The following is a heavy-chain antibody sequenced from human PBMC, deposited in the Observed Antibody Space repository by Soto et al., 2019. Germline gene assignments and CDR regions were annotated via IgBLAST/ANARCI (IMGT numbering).Heavy chain of an antibody. V-gene: IGHV1-8*01. CDR2: MNPNSGNT. J-gene: IGHJ5*02. D-gene: IGHD2-15*01. CDR3: ARAAVYGGNGWLDP. CDR1: GYTFKNYD. Sequence: QVQLVQSGAEVKRPGASVMVSCRATGYTFKNYDINWVRHATGQGLEWMGRMNPNSGNTGYAQKVQGIVTTTRNTSISTAYLELSSMISEDTAVYYCARAAVYGGNGWLDPWGQGTLVTVSS.